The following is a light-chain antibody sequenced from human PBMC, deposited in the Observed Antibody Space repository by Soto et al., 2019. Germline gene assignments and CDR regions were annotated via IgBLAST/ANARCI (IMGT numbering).Light chain of an antibody. Sequence: DIQLTQSPSFLSASVGDRVTITFRASQDISSHLAWYQQKPGKAPKLLIYAASTLQSGVTSGFGGSGSGTEFTLTITSLQPEDFATYYCEQVKTYPLTFGGGTKVEIK. CDR3: EQVKTYPLT. V-gene: IGKV1-9*01. J-gene: IGKJ4*01. CDR1: QDISSH. CDR2: AAS.